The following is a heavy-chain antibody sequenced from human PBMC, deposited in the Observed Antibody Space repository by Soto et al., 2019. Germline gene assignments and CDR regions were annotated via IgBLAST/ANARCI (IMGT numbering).Heavy chain of an antibody. D-gene: IGHD2-15*01. Sequence: EVQLVESGGGLVKPGGSLRLSCAASGFTFSSYSMNWVRQAPGKGLEWVSSISSSSSYIYYADSVKGRFTISRDNAKNSLYLQMNSLRAEDTAVYYCARDPWGSFHFDYWGQGTLVTVSS. V-gene: IGHV3-21*01. CDR1: GFTFSSYS. CDR3: ARDPWGSFHFDY. CDR2: ISSSSSYI. J-gene: IGHJ4*02.